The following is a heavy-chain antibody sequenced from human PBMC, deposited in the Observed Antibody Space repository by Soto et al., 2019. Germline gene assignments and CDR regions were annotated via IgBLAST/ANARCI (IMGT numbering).Heavy chain of an antibody. CDR3: ARDRGVGWSTYFDY. V-gene: IGHV4-61*08. Sequence: SETLSLTCTVSGDSISSGDYYWSWIRQPPGKGLDWIGYIYYSGSTNYNPSLKSRVTISVDASKNQFSLKLSSVTAADTAVYYCARDRGVGWSTYFDYWGQGTLVTVSS. CDR1: GDSISSGDYY. J-gene: IGHJ4*02. D-gene: IGHD2-15*01. CDR2: IYYSGST.